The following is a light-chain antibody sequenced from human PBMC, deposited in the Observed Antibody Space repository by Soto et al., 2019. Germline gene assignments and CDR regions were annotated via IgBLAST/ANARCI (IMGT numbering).Light chain of an antibody. CDR2: GNS. J-gene: IGLJ1*01. V-gene: IGLV1-40*01. CDR3: QSYDSSYV. CDR1: SSNIGAGYD. Sequence: QSVLTQPPSVSGAPGQRVTIFCTGSSSNIGAGYDVHWYQQLPGTAPKLLIYGNSNRPSGVPDRFSGSKSGTSASLAITGLQAEDEADYYCQSYDSSYVFGTGTKVTVL.